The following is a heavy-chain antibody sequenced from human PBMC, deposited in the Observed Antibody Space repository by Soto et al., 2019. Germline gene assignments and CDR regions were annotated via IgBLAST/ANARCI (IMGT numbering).Heavy chain of an antibody. CDR2: WTPTRGNT. CDR1: GYTFTSYD. CDR3: ARRGYSSSWYYYYYYGMDV. V-gene: IGHV1-8*01. Sequence: QVQLVQSGAEVKKPGASVKVSCKASGYTFTSYDINWVRRATGQGLEWRGWWTPTRGNTGYAQKFQGRVTMTRNTYISTAYMELSSLRSEDTAVYYCARRGYSSSWYYYYYYGMDVWGQGTTVTVSS. D-gene: IGHD6-13*01. J-gene: IGHJ6*02.